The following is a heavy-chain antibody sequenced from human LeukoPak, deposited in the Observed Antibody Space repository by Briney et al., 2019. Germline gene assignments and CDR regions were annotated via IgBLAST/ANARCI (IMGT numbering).Heavy chain of an antibody. CDR3: AREGLYDAFDI. CDR2: INSDGSST. CDR1: GFTFSSYW. Sequence: TGGSLRLSCAASGFTFSSYWMHWVRQAPGKGLVWVSRINSDGSSTSYADSVKGRFTISRDNAKNTLYLQMNSLRAEDTAVYYCAREGLYDAFDIWGQGTMVTLSS. J-gene: IGHJ3*02. V-gene: IGHV3-74*01. D-gene: IGHD4/OR15-4a*01.